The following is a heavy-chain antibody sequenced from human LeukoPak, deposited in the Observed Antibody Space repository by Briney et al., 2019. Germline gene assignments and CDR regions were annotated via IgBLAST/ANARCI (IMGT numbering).Heavy chain of an antibody. J-gene: IGHJ3*02. D-gene: IGHD2-21*02. V-gene: IGHV3-23*01. CDR3: AREGTARDAFDI. CDR2: ISNTGGSS. Sequence: GGSLRLSCAASGFSFSSHAMSWVRQAPGKGLEWVSSISNTGGSSFHADSVKGRFTISRDNSKNTLYLQMTSLRGEDTAMYYCAREGTARDAFDIWGQGTMVTVSS. CDR1: GFSFSSHA.